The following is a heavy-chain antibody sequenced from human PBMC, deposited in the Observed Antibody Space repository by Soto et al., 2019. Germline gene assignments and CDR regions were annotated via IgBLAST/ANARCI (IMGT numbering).Heavy chain of an antibody. CDR3: ARAYGDYLYYYYYVMDV. CDR2: ISYDGSNK. CDR1: GFTFSSYA. V-gene: IGHV3-30-3*01. D-gene: IGHD4-17*01. Sequence: PGGSLRLSCAASGFTFSSYAMHWVRQAPGKGLEWVAVISYDGSNKYYADSVKGRFTISRDNSKNTLYLQMNSLRAEDTAVYYCARAYGDYLYYYYYVMDVWGQGTKVTVSS. J-gene: IGHJ6*02.